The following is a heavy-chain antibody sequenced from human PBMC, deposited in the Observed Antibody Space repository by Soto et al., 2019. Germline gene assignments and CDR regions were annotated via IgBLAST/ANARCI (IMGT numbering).Heavy chain of an antibody. CDR3: AKDPKCCTIGSHFLDNWFDP. J-gene: IGHJ5*02. Sequence: GGSLRLSCAASGFTFSNYGMHWVRQTPGKGLEWVAVISYDGSHQFYTDSVKGRFTISRDNSKNTLYLQMNSLETEDTAMYYCAKDPKCCTIGSHFLDNWFDPWGQGTLVTVSS. CDR1: GFTFSNYG. CDR2: ISYDGSHQ. V-gene: IGHV3-30*18. D-gene: IGHD2-8*01.